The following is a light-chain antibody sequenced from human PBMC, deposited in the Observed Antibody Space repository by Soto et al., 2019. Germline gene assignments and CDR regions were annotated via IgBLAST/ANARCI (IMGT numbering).Light chain of an antibody. Sequence: DLQMTQSPSSLSASIGDGVTITCRASQNIAGHLNWYQQKPGKAPQLLIYAASSLQGGVPSRFSGSGSGTDFTLTISSLQPEDFATYYCQQSHNTPRTFGQGTKVEIK. J-gene: IGKJ1*01. CDR1: QNIAGH. V-gene: IGKV1-39*01. CDR3: QQSHNTPRT. CDR2: AAS.